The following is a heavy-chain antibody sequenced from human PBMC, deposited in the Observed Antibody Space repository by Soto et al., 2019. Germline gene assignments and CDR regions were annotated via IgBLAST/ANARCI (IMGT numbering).Heavy chain of an antibody. V-gene: IGHV3-23*01. D-gene: IGHD3-22*01. CDR2: ISSTGLYT. Sequence: QPVGSLRLSCAASGFSFTTYGMSWVRQAPGKGLEWVSDISSTGLYTYLADSVKGRFTISRDNSKNTLYLQMNSLRVDDTAVYFCTKSWLFEKNWFDPWGQGTLVTVSS. J-gene: IGHJ5*02. CDR1: GFSFTTYG. CDR3: TKSWLFEKNWFDP.